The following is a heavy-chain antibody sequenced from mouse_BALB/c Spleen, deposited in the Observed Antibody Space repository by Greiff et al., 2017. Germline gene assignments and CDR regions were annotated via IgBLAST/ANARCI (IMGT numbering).Heavy chain of an antibody. Sequence: EVMLVESGGGLVQPGGSRKLSCAASGFTFSDYGMAWVRQAPGKGPEWVAFISNLAYSIYYADTVTGRFTISRENAKNTLYLEMSSLRSEDTAMYYCARDPDYLDYWGQGTTLTVSA. CDR2: ISNLAYSI. V-gene: IGHV5-15*02. CDR1: GFTFSDYG. J-gene: IGHJ2*01. CDR3: ARDPDYLDY.